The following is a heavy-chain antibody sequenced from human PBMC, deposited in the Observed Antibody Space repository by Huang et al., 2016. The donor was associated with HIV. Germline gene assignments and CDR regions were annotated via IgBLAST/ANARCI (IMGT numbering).Heavy chain of an antibody. D-gene: IGHD3-10*01. V-gene: IGHV3-53*01. CDR3: AREMMVRGVSVPITDGYFYYGMDV. J-gene: IGHJ6*02. Sequence: VQLVESGGALVQPGGSLRLSCADSGFPVTTNYMNWVCQAPGKWRRWVSTIDVGDNTSHADFVKGRVTVSRDNSQNTMYLQMNSLRVEDAATYYGAREMMVRGVSVPITDGYFYYGMDVWGHGTTVSVSS. CDR2: IDVGDNT. CDR1: GFPVTTNY.